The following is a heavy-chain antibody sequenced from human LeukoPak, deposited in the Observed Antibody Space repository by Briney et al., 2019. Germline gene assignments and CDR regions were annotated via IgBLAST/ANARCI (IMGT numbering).Heavy chain of an antibody. CDR2: IYYSGST. J-gene: IGHJ5*02. CDR1: GGSISSSSYY. Sequence: SETLSLTCTGSGGSISSSSYYWGWIRQPPGKGLEWIGSIYYSGSTYYNPSPKSRVTISVDTSKNQFSLKLISVTAADTAVYYCARDLDYYDSTWFDPWGQGTLVTISS. D-gene: IGHD3-22*01. V-gene: IGHV4-39*07. CDR3: ARDLDYYDSTWFDP.